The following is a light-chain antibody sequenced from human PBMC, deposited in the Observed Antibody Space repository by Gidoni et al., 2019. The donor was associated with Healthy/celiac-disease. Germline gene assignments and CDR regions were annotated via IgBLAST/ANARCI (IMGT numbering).Light chain of an antibody. Sequence: EIVMTQPPPTLSVSPGERATLYCRASQSISSNLAWYQQKPGQAPRLLIYGASTRATGIPARFSGSGSGTEFTLTISSLQSEDFAVYYCQQYNSWPSRTFGQGTKVEIK. CDR3: QQYNSWPSRT. V-gene: IGKV3-15*01. J-gene: IGKJ1*01. CDR2: GAS. CDR1: QSISSN.